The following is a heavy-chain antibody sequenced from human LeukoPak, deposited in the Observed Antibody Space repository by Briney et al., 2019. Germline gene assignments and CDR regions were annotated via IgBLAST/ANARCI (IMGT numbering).Heavy chain of an antibody. CDR2: INHSGST. J-gene: IGHJ4*02. CDR1: GGSFSGYY. CDR3: ARGLFRSSLGAIDY. V-gene: IGHV4-34*01. Sequence: SETLSLTCAVYGGSFSGYYWSWIRQPPGKGLEWIGEINHSGSTNYNPSLKSRVTISVDASKNQSSLKLSSVTAADTAVYYCARGLFRSSLGAIDYWGQGTLVTVSS. D-gene: IGHD1-26*01.